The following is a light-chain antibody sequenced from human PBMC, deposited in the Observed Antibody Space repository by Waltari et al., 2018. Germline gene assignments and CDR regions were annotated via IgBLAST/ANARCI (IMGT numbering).Light chain of an antibody. V-gene: IGLV3-21*04. CDR3: HVWHPHVDPGV. CDR1: NIGTYS. CDR2: YDR. J-gene: IGLJ1*01. Sequence: SYVATQPPSVSVAPGETATIPCGGDNIGTYSVHWYQQKAGQAPVLVIFYDRDRPSGIPDRFSGSNSGNTATLTISRVEAGDEARYYCHVWHPHVDPGVFGTGTEVTVL.